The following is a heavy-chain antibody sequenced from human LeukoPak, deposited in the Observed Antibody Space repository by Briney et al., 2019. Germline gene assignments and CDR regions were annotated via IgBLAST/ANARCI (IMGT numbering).Heavy chain of an antibody. CDR1: GGTFSSYA. V-gene: IGHV1-69*06. D-gene: IGHD2-15*01. Sequence: GASVKVSCKASGGTFSSYAISWVRQAPGEGLEWMGGIIPIFGTANYAQKFQGRVTITADKSTSTAYMELSSLRSEDTAVYYCARGPPEYCSGGTCYAGRNWFDPWGQGTLVTVSS. CDR2: IIPIFGTA. CDR3: ARGPPEYCSGGTCYAGRNWFDP. J-gene: IGHJ5*02.